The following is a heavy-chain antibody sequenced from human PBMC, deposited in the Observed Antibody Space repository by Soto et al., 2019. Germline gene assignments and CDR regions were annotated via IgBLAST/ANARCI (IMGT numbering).Heavy chain of an antibody. J-gene: IGHJ5*02. D-gene: IGHD3-3*01. Sequence: PSETLSLTCTVSGGSISSGDYYWSWIRQPPGKGLEWIGYIYYSGSTYYNPSLKSRVTISVDTSKNQFSLKLSSVTAADTAVYYCARDMLTYTDYDFWSGYNNWFDPWGQGTMVAVSS. CDR1: GGSISSGDYY. CDR3: ARDMLTYTDYDFWSGYNNWFDP. CDR2: IYYSGST. V-gene: IGHV4-30-4*01.